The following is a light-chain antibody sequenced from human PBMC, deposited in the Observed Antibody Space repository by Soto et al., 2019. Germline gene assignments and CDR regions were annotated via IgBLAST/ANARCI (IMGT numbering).Light chain of an antibody. CDR3: QSYDSSLSGPFYV. Sequence: QSVLTQPPSVSGAPGQRVTISCTGSSSNIGAGYDVHWYQQLPGTAPKLLIYGNNNRPSGVPDRFSGSKSGTSASLAITGLQAADEADYYCQSYDSSLSGPFYVFGTGTKLTVL. V-gene: IGLV1-40*01. J-gene: IGLJ1*01. CDR2: GNN. CDR1: SSNIGAGYD.